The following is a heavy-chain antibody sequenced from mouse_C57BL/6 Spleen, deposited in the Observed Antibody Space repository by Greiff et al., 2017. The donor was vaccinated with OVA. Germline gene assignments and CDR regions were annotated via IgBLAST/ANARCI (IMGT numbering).Heavy chain of an antibody. CDR1: GYTFTDYE. D-gene: IGHD2-4*01. Sequence: VQLQESGAELVRPGASVTLSCKASGYTFTDYEMHWVKQTPVHGLEWIGAIDPETGGTAYNQKFKGKAILTADKSSSTAYMELRSLTSEDSAVYYCTRFRDYDVVEDYAMDYWGQGTSVTVSS. CDR3: TRFRDYDVVEDYAMDY. CDR2: IDPETGGT. V-gene: IGHV1-15*01. J-gene: IGHJ4*01.